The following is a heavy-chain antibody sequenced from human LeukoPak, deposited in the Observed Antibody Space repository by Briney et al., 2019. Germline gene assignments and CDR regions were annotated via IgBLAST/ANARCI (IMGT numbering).Heavy chain of an antibody. CDR3: AKSPPLIVGATD. V-gene: IGHV3-30*02. CDR1: GFTFSSYG. Sequence: GGSLRLSCAASGFTFSSYGMHWVRQAPSKGLEWVAVIWYDGSNKYYADSVKGRFTISRDNSKNTLYLQMNSLRAEDTAVYYCAKSPPLIVGATDWGQGTLVTVSS. D-gene: IGHD1-26*01. J-gene: IGHJ4*02. CDR2: IWYDGSNK.